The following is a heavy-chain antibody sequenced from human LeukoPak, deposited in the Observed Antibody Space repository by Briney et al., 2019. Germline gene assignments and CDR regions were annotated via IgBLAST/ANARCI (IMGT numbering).Heavy chain of an antibody. V-gene: IGHV3-23*01. CDR1: GFTFNNYA. D-gene: IGHD4-17*01. CDR3: ARDYADYVGYFFFDY. CDR2: ISGGGETT. Sequence: SGGSLRLSCAASGFTFNNYATNWVRHAPGKGLGWVSSISGGGETTYYADSAKGRFTISRDNSQNTLYLQMNSLRAEDTAVYYCARDYADYVGYFFFDYWGQGTLVTVSS. J-gene: IGHJ4*02.